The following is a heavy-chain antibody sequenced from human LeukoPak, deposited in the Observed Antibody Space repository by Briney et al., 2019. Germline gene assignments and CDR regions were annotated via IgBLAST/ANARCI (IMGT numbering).Heavy chain of an antibody. CDR2: ISGSGGST. D-gene: IGHD2-2*01. CDR3: AKAGAVCSSPSCYDNY. V-gene: IGHV3-23*01. J-gene: IGHJ4*02. Sequence: GGSLRLSCAASGFTFSSYAMSWVRQAPGKGLEWVSAISGSGGSTYYADSVKGRFTISRDNSKNTLYLQMHSLRAEDTAVYYCAKAGAVCSSPSCYDNYWGQETLVTVPS. CDR1: GFTFSSYA.